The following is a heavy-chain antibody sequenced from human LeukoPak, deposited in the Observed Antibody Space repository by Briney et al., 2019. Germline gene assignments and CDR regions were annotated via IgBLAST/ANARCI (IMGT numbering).Heavy chain of an antibody. CDR2: ISSSGSTI. J-gene: IGHJ6*03. V-gene: IGHV3-48*03. D-gene: IGHD2-15*01. CDR3: AKNGDRGAYCSGGSCYPYFYYYMDV. CDR1: GFTFSSCE. Sequence: GGSLRLSCAASGFTFSSCEMNWVRQAPGKGLEWVSYISSSGSTIYYADSVKGRFTISRDNSKNTLYLQMNSLRAEDTAIYYCAKNGDRGAYCSGGSCYPYFYYYMDVWGKGTTVTISS.